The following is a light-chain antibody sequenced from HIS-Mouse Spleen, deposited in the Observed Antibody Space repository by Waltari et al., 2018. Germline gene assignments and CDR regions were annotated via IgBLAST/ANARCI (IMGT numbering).Light chain of an antibody. Sequence: DIVMTQSPDSLAVSLGERATINCKSSQSVLYSSNNKNYLAWYQQKPEQPPKLLIYWAATREYGVPDRFSGSGSGTDFTLTISSLQAEDVAVYYCQQYYSTPYTFGQGTKLEIK. V-gene: IGKV4-1*01. CDR2: WAA. J-gene: IGKJ2*01. CDR1: QSVLYSSNNKNY. CDR3: QQYYSTPYT.